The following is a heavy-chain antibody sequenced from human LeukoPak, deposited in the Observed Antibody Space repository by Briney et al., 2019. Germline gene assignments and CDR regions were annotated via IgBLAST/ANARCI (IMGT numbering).Heavy chain of an antibody. J-gene: IGHJ5*02. CDR2: IHIGGTNT. V-gene: IGHV3-11*01. CDR1: GFTFNDYY. Sequence: PGGSLRLSCAASGFTFNDYYMSWIRPAPGKGLEWLSHIHIGGTNTHYAVCVKGRFTISRDNAKKSLYLEMNILRAEDTAVYYCATDGAGFDTWRQGVLVTVSS. CDR3: ATDGAGFDT.